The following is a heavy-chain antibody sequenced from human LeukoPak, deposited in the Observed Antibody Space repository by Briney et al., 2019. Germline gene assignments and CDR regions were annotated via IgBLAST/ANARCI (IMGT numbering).Heavy chain of an antibody. CDR2: IYCTGST. D-gene: IGHD6-13*01. J-gene: IGHJ4*02. Sequence: SDTLSLTCTVTGCSISSYYWSWIRQPPGKGLEWIGYIYCTGSTNYNPSLKSRVTISVDTSKNQFSLKLSSVTAADTAVYYCARQQLSQLYYFDNWGQGTLVTVSS. V-gene: IGHV4-59*07. CDR3: ARQQLSQLYYFDN. CDR1: GCSISSYY.